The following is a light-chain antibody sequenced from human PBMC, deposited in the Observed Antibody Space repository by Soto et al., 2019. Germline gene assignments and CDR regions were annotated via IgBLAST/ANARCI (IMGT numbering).Light chain of an antibody. CDR2: DTS. CDR3: LLSYNAARV. Sequence: QAVVTQEPSLTVSPGGTVTLTCGSSTGAVTSNHHPYWFQQKAGQAPRTLIYDTSNKHSWTPARFSGSLLGDKAALTLSGAQPEDEAQYYCLLSYNAARVFGGGTKVPVL. CDR1: TGAVTSNHH. J-gene: IGLJ2*01. V-gene: IGLV7-46*01.